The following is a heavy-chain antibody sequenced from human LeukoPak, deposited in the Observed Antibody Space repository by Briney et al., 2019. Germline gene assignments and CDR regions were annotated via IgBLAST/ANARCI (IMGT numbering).Heavy chain of an antibody. CDR3: ARTQIYYYYYMDV. V-gene: IGHV3-53*01. Sequence: GSLRLSCAASGFTVSSNYMSWVRQAPGKGLEWVSVIYSGGSTYYADSVKGRFTISRDNSKNTLYLQMNSLRAEDTAVYYCARTQIYYYYYMDVWGKGTTVTVSS. CDR2: IYSGGST. J-gene: IGHJ6*03. CDR1: GFTVSSNY.